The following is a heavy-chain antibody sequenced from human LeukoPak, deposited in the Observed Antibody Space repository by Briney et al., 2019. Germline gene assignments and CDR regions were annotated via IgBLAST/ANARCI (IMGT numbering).Heavy chain of an antibody. V-gene: IGHV4-34*01. D-gene: IGHD6-19*01. CDR1: GGSFSGYY. J-gene: IGHJ4*02. Sequence: SETLSLTCAVYGGSFSGYYWTWIRQPPGKGLEWIGEINHSGSTNYNPSLKSRVTISVDTSKNQFSLRLSSVTAADTAVYYCARARGAEAVDSWGQGTLVTVSS. CDR2: INHSGST. CDR3: ARARGAEAVDS.